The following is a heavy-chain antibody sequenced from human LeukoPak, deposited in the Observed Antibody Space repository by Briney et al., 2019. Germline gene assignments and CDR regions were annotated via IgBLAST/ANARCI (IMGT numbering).Heavy chain of an antibody. J-gene: IGHJ6*02. D-gene: IGHD3-10*01. CDR2: IKSKTDGGTT. CDR1: GFTFSNAW. V-gene: IGHV3-15*01. Sequence: GGSLRLSCAASGFTFSNAWMSWVRQAPGKGLEWVGRIKSKTDGGTTDYAAPVKGRFTISRDDSKNTLYLQMNSLKTEDTAVYYCTTAPSDRVRGVIILLKQIYYGMDVWGQGTTVTVSS. CDR3: TTAPSDRVRGVIILLKQIYYGMDV.